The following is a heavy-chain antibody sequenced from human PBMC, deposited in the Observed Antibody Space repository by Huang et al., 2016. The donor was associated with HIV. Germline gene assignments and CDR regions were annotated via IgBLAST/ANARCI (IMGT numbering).Heavy chain of an antibody. Sequence: EVQLVESGGGLVKPGGSLRLSCAASGFSLDSYNMYWVRQTPAKWLQWVAAISSSSSFIDYANSVKGRFSISRDNAKNSLYLQMNNLRGEDTAVYYCARDRGQQLSPFDSWGQGTLVTVSS. D-gene: IGHD6-13*01. J-gene: IGHJ4*02. CDR2: ISSSSSFI. CDR3: ARDRGQQLSPFDS. V-gene: IGHV3-21*01. CDR1: GFSLDSYN.